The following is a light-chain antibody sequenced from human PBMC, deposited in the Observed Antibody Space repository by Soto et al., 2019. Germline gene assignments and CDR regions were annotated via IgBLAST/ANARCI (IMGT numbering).Light chain of an antibody. CDR1: SSVVGRYNF. Sequence: QSVLTQPASVSGSPGQSITNSCTGTSSVVGRYNFVSWYQQHPGKVPKLMIYEVTKRPSGVSNRFSGSKSGNTASLTISGLQAEDEADYYCCSDTGNYAYVFGPGTKVTVL. J-gene: IGLJ1*01. CDR3: CSDTGNYAYV. CDR2: EVT. V-gene: IGLV2-23*02.